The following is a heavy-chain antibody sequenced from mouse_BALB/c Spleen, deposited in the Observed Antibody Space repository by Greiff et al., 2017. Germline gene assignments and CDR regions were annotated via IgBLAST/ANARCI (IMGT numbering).Heavy chain of an antibody. D-gene: IGHD1-1*01. Sequence: EVQLQQSGPGLVKPSQSLSLTCSVTGYSITSGYYWNWIRQFPGNKLEWMGYISYDGSNNYNPSLKNRISITRDTSKNQFFLKLNSVTTEDTATYYCARSTIYYSFAYWGQGTLVTVSA. CDR3: ARSTIYYSFAY. V-gene: IGHV3-6*02. CDR1: GYSITSGYY. J-gene: IGHJ3*01. CDR2: ISYDGSN.